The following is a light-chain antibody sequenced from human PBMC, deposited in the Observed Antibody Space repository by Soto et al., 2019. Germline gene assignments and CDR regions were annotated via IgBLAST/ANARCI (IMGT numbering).Light chain of an antibody. V-gene: IGKV1-5*03. Sequence: DIHMTQSPSTLSASVGDRVTITCRASQRFTMWLAWYQQKPGKDPNLLIYKTSSLESGVPSRFSGSGSGTEFTLTVSSLQPDDFATYYCQHWTDYSWTFGQGTKVEVK. CDR2: KTS. CDR3: QHWTDYSWT. J-gene: IGKJ1*01. CDR1: QRFTMW.